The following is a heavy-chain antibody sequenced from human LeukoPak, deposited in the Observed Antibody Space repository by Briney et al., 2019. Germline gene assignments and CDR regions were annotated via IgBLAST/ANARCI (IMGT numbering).Heavy chain of an antibody. CDR2: IYYSGST. Sequence: PSETLSLTCTVSGGSISSYYWSWIRQPPGKGLEWIGYIYYSGSTNYNPSLKSGVTISVDTSKNQFSLKLSSVTAADTAVYYCARDLSSGYYFDYWGQGTLVTVSS. V-gene: IGHV4-59*01. CDR1: GGSISSYY. D-gene: IGHD3-22*01. J-gene: IGHJ4*02. CDR3: ARDLSSGYYFDY.